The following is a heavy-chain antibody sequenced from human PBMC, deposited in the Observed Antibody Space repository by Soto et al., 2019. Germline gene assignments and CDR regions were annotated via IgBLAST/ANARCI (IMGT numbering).Heavy chain of an antibody. V-gene: IGHV1-46*03. D-gene: IGHD3-10*01. J-gene: IGHJ6*03. Sequence: ASVKVSCKASGYTFTSYYMHWVRQAPGQGLEWMGIINPSGGSTSYAQKFQGRVTMTRDTSTSTVYMELSSLRSEDTAVYYCARDGGANPSGAFAYYYYYMDVWGKGTTVTVSS. CDR1: GYTFTSYY. CDR2: INPSGGST. CDR3: ARDGGANPSGAFAYYYYYMDV.